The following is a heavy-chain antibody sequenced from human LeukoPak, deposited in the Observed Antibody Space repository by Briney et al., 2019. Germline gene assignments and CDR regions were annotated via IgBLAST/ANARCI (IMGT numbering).Heavy chain of an antibody. CDR3: ARDPRLLWFGELLDY. D-gene: IGHD3-10*01. CDR2: ISYDGSNK. J-gene: IGHJ4*02. CDR1: GFTFSSYA. V-gene: IGHV3-30*04. Sequence: PGGSLRLSCAASGFTFSSYAMHWVRQAPGKGLEWAAVISYDGSNKYYADSVKGRFTISRDNSKNTLYLQMNSLRAEDTAVYYCARDPRLLWFGELLDYWGQGTLVTVSS.